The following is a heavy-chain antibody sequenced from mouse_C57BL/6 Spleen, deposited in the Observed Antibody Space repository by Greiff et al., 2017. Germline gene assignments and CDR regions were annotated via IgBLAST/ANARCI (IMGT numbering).Heavy chain of an antibody. CDR2: INPSTGGT. CDR1: GYSFTGYY. CDR3: AREGELGSYYYAMDY. J-gene: IGHJ4*01. V-gene: IGHV1-42*01. Sequence: VQLQQSGPELVKPGASVKISCKASGYSFTGYYMNWVKQSPEKSLEWIGEINPSTGGTTYNQKVKAKATLTVNKSSSTAYMQLKSLTSEDSAVDYCAREGELGSYYYAMDYWGQGTSVTVSS. D-gene: IGHD4-1*01.